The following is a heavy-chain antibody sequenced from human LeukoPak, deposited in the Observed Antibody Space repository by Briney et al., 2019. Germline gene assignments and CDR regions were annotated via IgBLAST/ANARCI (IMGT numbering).Heavy chain of an antibody. V-gene: IGHV4-4*07. Sequence: NPSETLSLTCTVSGGSISSYYWSWIRQPAGKGLEWIGRIYSAGTTTYNPALKSRVTMSIDMSKNQFSLTLRSMTAADTAVYYCARDKAWLDPWGQGTLVTVSS. CDR1: GGSISSYY. D-gene: IGHD5-12*01. CDR2: IYSAGTT. J-gene: IGHJ5*02. CDR3: ARDKAWLDP.